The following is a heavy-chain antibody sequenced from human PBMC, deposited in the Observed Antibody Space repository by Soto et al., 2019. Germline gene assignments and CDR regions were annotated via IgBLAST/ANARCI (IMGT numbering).Heavy chain of an antibody. CDR1: GFTFSSYD. Sequence: PGGSLRLSCAASGFTFSSYDMHWVRQATGKGLEWVSAIGTAGDTYYPGSVKGGFTISRENAKNSLYLQMNSLRAEDTAVYYCAREVGADAFAIWXQGTMVTVSS. CDR2: IGTAGDT. J-gene: IGHJ3*02. V-gene: IGHV3-13*01. CDR3: AREVGADAFAI.